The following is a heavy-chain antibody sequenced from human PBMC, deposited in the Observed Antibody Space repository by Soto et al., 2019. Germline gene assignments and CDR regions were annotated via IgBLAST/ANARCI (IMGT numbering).Heavy chain of an antibody. Sequence: QEQLVESGGGVVQPGRSLRLSCVASGFTFRSYGMHWVRQAPGKGLEWVAVMSDDESKKYYADSVKGRFTISRDNSKNTLILQMDTLISEDTAVYYCARTAGGRVRGALDIWGQGTMVTVS. J-gene: IGHJ3*02. V-gene: IGHV3-30-3*01. CDR1: GFTFRSYG. CDR2: MSDDESKK. D-gene: IGHD6-13*01. CDR3: ARTAGGRVRGALDI.